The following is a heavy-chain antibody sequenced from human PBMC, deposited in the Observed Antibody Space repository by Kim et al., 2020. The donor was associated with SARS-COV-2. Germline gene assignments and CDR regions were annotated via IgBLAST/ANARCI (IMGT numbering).Heavy chain of an antibody. J-gene: IGHJ5*02. Sequence: GGSLRLSCAASGFTFSSYWMHWVRQAPGKGLVWVSRINSDGSSTSYADSVKGRFTISRDNAKNTLYLQMNSLRAEDTAVYYCARPYGSGCFGAFDPWGQGTLVTVSS. CDR1: GFTFSSYW. CDR3: ARPYGSGCFGAFDP. CDR2: INSDGSST. D-gene: IGHD3-10*01. V-gene: IGHV3-74*01.